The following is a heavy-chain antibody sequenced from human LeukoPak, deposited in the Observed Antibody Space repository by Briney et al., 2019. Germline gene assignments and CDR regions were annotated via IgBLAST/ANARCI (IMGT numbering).Heavy chain of an antibody. CDR2: IKLDGSEK. J-gene: IGHJ4*02. Sequence: GGSLRLSCVASGFTFGKYWMSWVRQAPGKGPEWVANIKLDGSEKNYVDSVKGRFTISRDNTKNSLYLQMNSLRAEDTAVFYCARDQYDTWSRRGNFDSWGQGTLVIVSS. CDR1: GFTFGKYW. CDR3: ARDQYDTWSRRGNFDS. D-gene: IGHD3-3*01. V-gene: IGHV3-7*03.